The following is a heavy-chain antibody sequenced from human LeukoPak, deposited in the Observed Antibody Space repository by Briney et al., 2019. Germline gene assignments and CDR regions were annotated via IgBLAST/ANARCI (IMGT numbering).Heavy chain of an antibody. CDR1: GGSFSGYY. CDR2: INHSGST. V-gene: IGHV4-34*01. CDR3: ARGLHPHYYSMDV. J-gene: IGHJ6*02. Sequence: SETLSLTCAVYGGSFSGYYWSWIRQLPGKGLEWIGEINHSGSTNYNPSLKSRVTISVDTSKNQFSLKLSSVTAADTAVYYCARGLHPHYYSMDVWGQGTTVTVSS. D-gene: IGHD4-11*01.